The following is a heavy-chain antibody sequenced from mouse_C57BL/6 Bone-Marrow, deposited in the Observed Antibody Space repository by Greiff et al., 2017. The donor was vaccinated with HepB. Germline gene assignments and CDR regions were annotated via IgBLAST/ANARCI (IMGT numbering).Heavy chain of an antibody. Sequence: EVKLVESGGGLVKPGGSLKLSCAASGFTFSSYAMSWVRQTPEKRLEWVATISDGGSYTYYPDNVKGRFTISRDNAKNNLYLQMSHLKSEDTAMYYCARDREGNWAMDYWGQGTSVTVSS. V-gene: IGHV5-4*01. CDR2: ISDGGSYT. CDR1: GFTFSSYA. D-gene: IGHD2-1*01. CDR3: ARDREGNWAMDY. J-gene: IGHJ4*01.